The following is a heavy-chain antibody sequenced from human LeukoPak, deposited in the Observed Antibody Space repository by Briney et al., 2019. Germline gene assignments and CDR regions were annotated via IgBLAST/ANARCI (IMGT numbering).Heavy chain of an antibody. V-gene: IGHV3-20*03. J-gene: IGHJ3*02. CDR2: INWNGGRR. CDR3: ARKWLSNAFDI. CDR1: GFTFDDLV. D-gene: IGHD5-12*01. Sequence: GGALMLAFAGSGFTFDDLVSTSVRQAPGKVLGWVSAINWNGGRRGDADAVRRRFTSSSYNAKKSLYLQMNSLRAEDTALYYCARKWLSNAFDIWGQGTMVTVSS.